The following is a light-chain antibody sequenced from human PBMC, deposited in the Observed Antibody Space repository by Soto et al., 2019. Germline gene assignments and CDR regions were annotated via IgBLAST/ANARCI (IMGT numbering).Light chain of an antibody. CDR1: QGISNY. Sequence: DIQLTQSPSSLSASVGDRVTTTCRASQGISNYLNWYQQKPGKAPKLLISSASSLQSAVPSRFSGSGSGTDFTLTITSLQPEDFATYYCQQSYSTPWTFGQGTKVDIK. CDR2: SAS. J-gene: IGKJ1*01. V-gene: IGKV1-39*01. CDR3: QQSYSTPWT.